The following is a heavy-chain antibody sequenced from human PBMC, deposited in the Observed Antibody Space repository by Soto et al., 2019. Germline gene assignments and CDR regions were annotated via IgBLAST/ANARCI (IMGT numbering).Heavy chain of an antibody. V-gene: IGHV1-18*01. J-gene: IGHJ4*02. CDR1: GYTFTNYG. CDR3: SRDYYDFWSGYHVPPPIDY. Sequence: ASVKVSCKASGYTFTNYGISWVRQAPGQGLEWMGWIGAYNGNTNYAQKLQGRLTMTTDTSTSTAYMELRSLRSDDTAVYYCSRDYYDFWSGYHVPPPIDYWGQGTLVTVSS. D-gene: IGHD3-3*01. CDR2: IGAYNGNT.